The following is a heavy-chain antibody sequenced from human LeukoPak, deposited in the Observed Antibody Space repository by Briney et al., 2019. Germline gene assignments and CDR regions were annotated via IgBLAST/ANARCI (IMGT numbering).Heavy chain of an antibody. Sequence: GGSLRLSCAASGFTFSDYYMSWIRQAPGKGLEWVSDISSSSRYANYADSVTGRFTISRDNAKKSLYLQMNSLRAEDTAVYYCTRDKQQLDDYWGQGTLVTVSS. CDR3: TRDKQQLDDY. CDR1: GFTFSDYY. D-gene: IGHD1-1*01. J-gene: IGHJ4*02. CDR2: ISSSSRYA. V-gene: IGHV3-11*05.